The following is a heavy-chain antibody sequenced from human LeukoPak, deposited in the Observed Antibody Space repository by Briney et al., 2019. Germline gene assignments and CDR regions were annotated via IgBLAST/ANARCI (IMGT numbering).Heavy chain of an antibody. V-gene: IGHV1-2*02. CDR1: GYTFTGYY. Sequence: GASVKVSCKASGYTFTGYYMHWVRQAPGQRLEWVGWINPDSGGTNYAQKFQGRVTMTRDTSITTAYMELIRLTSDDTAVYYCASLLVGPDSAFDIWGHGTSVTVSS. CDR3: ASLLVGPDSAFDI. CDR2: INPDSGGT. D-gene: IGHD1-26*01. J-gene: IGHJ3*02.